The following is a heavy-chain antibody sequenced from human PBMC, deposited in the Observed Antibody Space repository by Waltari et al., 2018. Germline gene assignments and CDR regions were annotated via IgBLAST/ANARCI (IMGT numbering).Heavy chain of an antibody. D-gene: IGHD3-16*01. CDR3: ARGGDKGDYYYYMDV. V-gene: IGHV1-2*02. J-gene: IGHJ6*03. CDR1: GYTFTGYY. Sequence: QVQLVQSGAEVKKPGASVKVSCKASGYTFTGYYMHWVRQAPGQGLEWMGWINPNRGGTNYAQKVQGRVTMTRDTSSSTADRELSRLRSDDTAVYYWARGGDKGDYYYYMDVWGKGTTVTISS. CDR2: INPNRGGT.